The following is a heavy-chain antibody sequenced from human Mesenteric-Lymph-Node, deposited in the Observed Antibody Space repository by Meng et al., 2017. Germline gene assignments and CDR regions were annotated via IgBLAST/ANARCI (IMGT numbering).Heavy chain of an antibody. J-gene: IGHJ4*02. CDR2: VYHRGDT. D-gene: IGHD1-7*01. V-gene: IGHV4-34*01. CDR3: GRDQGRELINH. Sequence: QVQLQQWGAGLLKPSETLSLICAVCGGSFSGYYCRWVRQPPGKGLEWIGEVYHRGDTNYNPSLKSRVDISVDKSKNQFYLSLFSVTAADTAVYYCGRDQGRELINHWGQGTLVTVSS. CDR1: GGSFSGYY.